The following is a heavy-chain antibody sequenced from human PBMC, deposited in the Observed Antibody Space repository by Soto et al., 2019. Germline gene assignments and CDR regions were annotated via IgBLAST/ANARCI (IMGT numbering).Heavy chain of an antibody. V-gene: IGHV4-39*01. J-gene: IGHJ4*02. CDR1: GGSISSSSYS. Sequence: PSATLSLTCTVSGGSISSSSYSWGWIRQPPGKGLEWIGSIDYSGSTYYKPSRKRRVTISVDTSKNQGSLKLSSVTAADTAVYYCERMYSAVPQPYFDYWGQGTLVTVSS. CDR3: ERMYSAVPQPYFDY. CDR2: IDYSGST. D-gene: IGHD4-4*01.